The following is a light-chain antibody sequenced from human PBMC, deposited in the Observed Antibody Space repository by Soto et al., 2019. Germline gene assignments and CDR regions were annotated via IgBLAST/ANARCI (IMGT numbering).Light chain of an antibody. Sequence: QSALTQPASVSGSPGQSITISCTGTSSDVGAYNYVSWYQQHPDKAPKVMIYEVTNRPSGVSNRFSGSKSGNTASLTISGLQAEDEADYYCAAWDDSLNGPVFGTGTKLTVL. CDR3: AAWDDSLNGPV. V-gene: IGLV2-14*01. J-gene: IGLJ1*01. CDR1: SSDVGAYNY. CDR2: EVT.